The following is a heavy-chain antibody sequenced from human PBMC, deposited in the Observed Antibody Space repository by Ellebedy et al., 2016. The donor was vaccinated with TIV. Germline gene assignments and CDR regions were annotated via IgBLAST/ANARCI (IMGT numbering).Heavy chain of an antibody. Sequence: GESLKISCAASGFTFNSYVMHWVRQAPGKGLEWVAVISHDGSNKYYADSVKGRFTISRDNSKNTLYLQMNSLRAEDTAVYYCARGYSYGYYNWFDPWGQGTLVTVSS. V-gene: IGHV3-30*04. CDR1: GFTFNSYV. J-gene: IGHJ5*02. CDR2: ISHDGSNK. D-gene: IGHD5-18*01. CDR3: ARGYSYGYYNWFDP.